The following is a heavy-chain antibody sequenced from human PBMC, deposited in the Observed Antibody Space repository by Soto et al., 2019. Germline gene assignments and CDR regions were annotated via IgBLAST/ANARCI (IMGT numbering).Heavy chain of an antibody. J-gene: IGHJ6*03. CDR3: ARDRDRGDYYYYYRDV. Sequence: QVHLVQSGAEVKKPGASVKISCEASGYPFSDYAIHWVRQAPGQRLEWMGRINAGNGNTEYSQPFQGRLTITRDSSARTAFMELGSLTSDDSAVYFCARDRDRGDYYYYYRDVWGRGTTVIVSS. D-gene: IGHD3-10*01. CDR1: GYPFSDYA. V-gene: IGHV1-3*01. CDR2: INAGNGNT.